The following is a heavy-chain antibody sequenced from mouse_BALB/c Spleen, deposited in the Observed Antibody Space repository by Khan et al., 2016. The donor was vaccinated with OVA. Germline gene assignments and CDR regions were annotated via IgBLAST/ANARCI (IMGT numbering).Heavy chain of an antibody. CDR3: ARIEEI. J-gene: IGHJ2*01. CDR1: GFSLTSYG. CDR2: IWAGGST. V-gene: IGHV2-9*02. Sequence: QVQLKESGPGLVAPSQSLSITCTVSGFSLTSYGVHWVRQPPGKGLEWLGVIWAGGSTNYNSALMSRLSISKDNSKSQVFLQMNSLQTDDTGKYSCARIEEIWGQGTTLTVSS.